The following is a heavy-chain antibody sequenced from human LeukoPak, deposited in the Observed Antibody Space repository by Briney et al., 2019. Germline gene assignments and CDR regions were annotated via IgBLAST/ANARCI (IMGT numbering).Heavy chain of an antibody. CDR1: GYTFTGYY. J-gene: IGHJ4*02. CDR2: INPNSGGT. CDR3: AIRPVNSVSDGFY. D-gene: IGHD2/OR15-2a*01. Sequence: ASVKVSCKASGYTFTGYYMHWVRQAPGQGLEWMGWINPNSGGTNYAQKFQGWVTMTGDTSISTAYMEVSRLKSDDTAMFYCAIRPVNSVSDGFYWGQGTLVTVSS. V-gene: IGHV1-2*04.